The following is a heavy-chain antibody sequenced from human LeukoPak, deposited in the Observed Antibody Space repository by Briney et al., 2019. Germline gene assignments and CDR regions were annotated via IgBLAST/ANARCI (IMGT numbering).Heavy chain of an antibody. Sequence: PGGSLRLSCAASGFTFSSYWMTWVRQAPGKGLEWVANIKRDGSEKYYVDSVKGRFTISRDNAKNSLYLQMNSLEAEDTAVYYCARRGTSSSWAHFDYWGQGTLVTVSS. V-gene: IGHV3-7*05. D-gene: IGHD6-13*01. CDR1: GFTFSSYW. CDR2: IKRDGSEK. CDR3: ARRGTSSSWAHFDY. J-gene: IGHJ4*02.